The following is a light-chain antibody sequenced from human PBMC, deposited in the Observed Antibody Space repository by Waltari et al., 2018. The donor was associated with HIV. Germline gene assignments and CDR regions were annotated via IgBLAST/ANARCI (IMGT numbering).Light chain of an antibody. CDR1: SSDVGGYNY. CDR3: SSYTSSSTQV. Sequence: QSALTQPASVSGSPGQSVTISCTGTSSDVGGYNYVSWSQQHPGKAPKLMIYDVINRPSVVSNRFSGSKSGNTASLTISGLQAEDEADYYCSSYTSSSTQVFGGGTKLTVL. V-gene: IGLV2-14*03. CDR2: DVI. J-gene: IGLJ3*02.